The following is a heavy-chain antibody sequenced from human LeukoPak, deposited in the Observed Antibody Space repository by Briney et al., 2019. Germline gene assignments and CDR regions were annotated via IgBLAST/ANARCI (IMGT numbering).Heavy chain of an antibody. J-gene: IGHJ4*02. CDR2: IRGTDGKT. V-gene: IGHV3-23*01. Sequence: GGSLRLSCAASGFTFSTYAMNWVRQAPGKGLEWVSRIRGTDGKTFYADSVKGRFTITRDNSKNTLYLQMNNLRAEDTALYYCAKKGCSTSGCPASFDYWGQGTLVTVSS. CDR3: AKKGCSTSGCPASFDY. CDR1: GFTFSTYA. D-gene: IGHD2-2*01.